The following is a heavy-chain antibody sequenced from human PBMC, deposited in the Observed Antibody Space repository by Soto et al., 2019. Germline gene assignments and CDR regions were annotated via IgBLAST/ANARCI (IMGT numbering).Heavy chain of an antibody. CDR3: ARDPQREVVPAAIHRTYYFDY. CDR1: GFTFSSYS. Sequence: GGSLRLSCAASGFTFSSYSMNWVRQAPGKGLEWVSSISSSSSYIYYADSVKGRFTISRDNAKNSLYLQMNSLRAEDTAVYYCARDPQREVVPAAIHRTYYFDYWGQGTLVTVSS. CDR2: ISSSSSYI. J-gene: IGHJ4*02. D-gene: IGHD2-2*01. V-gene: IGHV3-21*01.